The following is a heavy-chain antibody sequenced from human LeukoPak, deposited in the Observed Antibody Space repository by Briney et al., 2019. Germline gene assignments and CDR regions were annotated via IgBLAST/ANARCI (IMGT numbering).Heavy chain of an antibody. J-gene: IGHJ1*01. CDR1: GFTFSSYW. CDR3: VKDGYSGWLKGYFDH. Sequence: GGSLRLSCAASGFTFSSYWMNWVHQAPGKGLEWVSAISGSGGSTYYADSVKGRFTISRDNSKNTLYLQMNSLRAEDTALYYCVKDGYSGWLKGYFDHWGQGTLVTVSS. CDR2: ISGSGGST. D-gene: IGHD6-19*01. V-gene: IGHV3-23*01.